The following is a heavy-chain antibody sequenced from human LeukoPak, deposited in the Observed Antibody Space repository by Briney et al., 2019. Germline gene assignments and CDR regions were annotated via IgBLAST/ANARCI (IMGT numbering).Heavy chain of an antibody. D-gene: IGHD4-17*01. Sequence: SETLSLTCTVSGGSISNYYWGWIRQPPGKGLEWIGYIYYSGSTNYNPSLKSRVTISVDTSKNQFSLNLTSVTAADTAVYYCARQPTVTTKCYFDYWGQGTLVTVSS. CDR3: ARQPTVTTKCYFDY. CDR2: IYYSGST. V-gene: IGHV4-59*01. J-gene: IGHJ4*02. CDR1: GGSISNYY.